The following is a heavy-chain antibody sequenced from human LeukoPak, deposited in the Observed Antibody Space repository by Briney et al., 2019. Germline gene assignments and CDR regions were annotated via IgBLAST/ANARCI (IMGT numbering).Heavy chain of an antibody. V-gene: IGHV3-9*01. CDR2: ISWNSGVI. CDR3: EKDISSGIGGRFHY. Sequence: PGGSLRLSCAASGFTFDDYAIHWVRQGPGKGLEWVSGISWNSGVIGYADSVKGRFTISRDNAKNSLYLQMNSLRAEDTAFYFCEKDISSGIGGRFHYWGLGSLATVPS. D-gene: IGHD3-16*01. CDR1: GFTFDDYA. J-gene: IGHJ4*02.